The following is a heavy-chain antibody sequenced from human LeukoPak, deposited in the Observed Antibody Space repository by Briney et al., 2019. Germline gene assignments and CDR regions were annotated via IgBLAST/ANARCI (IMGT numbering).Heavy chain of an antibody. V-gene: IGHV3-23*01. Sequence: GGSLRLSCAASGFTVTEYAMTWIRQSPGKGLEWVSSMSDIGPNTYYADSVKGRFTISRDNSKNTLYLQMNSLRAEDTAVYYCAKDLRDYYGSGSPLDYWGQGTLVTVSS. J-gene: IGHJ4*02. CDR2: MSDIGPNT. CDR3: AKDLRDYYGSGSPLDY. D-gene: IGHD3-10*01. CDR1: GFTVTEYA.